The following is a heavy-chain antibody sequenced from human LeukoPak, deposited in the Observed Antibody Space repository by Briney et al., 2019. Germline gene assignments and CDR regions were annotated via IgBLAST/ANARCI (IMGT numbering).Heavy chain of an antibody. CDR2: IKPDGSEQ. CDR3: ARARYYDFWSGHPGFDP. Sequence: PGGSLRLSCAASGFTFRTDWMTWVRQAPGKGLEWLANIKPDGSEQYYVDSVKGRFTISRDNAKNSLYLQMNSLRAEDTAVYYCARARYYDFWSGHPGFDPWGQGTLVTVSS. J-gene: IGHJ5*02. V-gene: IGHV3-7*01. CDR1: GFTFRTDW. D-gene: IGHD3-3*01.